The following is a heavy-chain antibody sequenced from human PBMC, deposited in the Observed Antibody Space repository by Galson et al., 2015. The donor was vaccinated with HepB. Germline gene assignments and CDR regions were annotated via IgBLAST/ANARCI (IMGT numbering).Heavy chain of an antibody. D-gene: IGHD1-26*01. J-gene: IGHJ6*02. V-gene: IGHV1-18*01. CDR2: ISAYNGNT. CDR3: ARDHWVGGRVAYYYGMDV. CDR1: GYTFTSYG. Sequence: SVKVSCKASGYTFTSYGISWVRQAPGQGLEWMGWISAYNGNTNYAQKLQGRVTMTTDTSTSTAYMELRSLRSDDTAVYYCARDHWVGGRVAYYYGMDVWGQGTTVTVSS.